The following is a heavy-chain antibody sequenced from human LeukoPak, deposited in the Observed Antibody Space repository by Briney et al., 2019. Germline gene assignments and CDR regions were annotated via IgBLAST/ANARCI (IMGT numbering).Heavy chain of an antibody. Sequence: SETLSLTCTVSGGSVSSGSYYWSWIRQPAGKGLEWIGRIYYSGSTYYNPSLKSRVTISVDTSKNQFSLKLSSVTAADTAVYYCARDPRSVPFRRAFDIWGQGTMVTVSS. J-gene: IGHJ3*02. CDR2: IYYSGST. CDR3: ARDPRSVPFRRAFDI. CDR1: GGSVSSGSYY. D-gene: IGHD3-16*02. V-gene: IGHV4-61*10.